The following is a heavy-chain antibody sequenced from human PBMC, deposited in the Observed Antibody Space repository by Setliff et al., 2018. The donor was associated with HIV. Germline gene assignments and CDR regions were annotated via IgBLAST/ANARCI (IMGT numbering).Heavy chain of an antibody. Sequence: GASVTVSCQASGSSLTSYSIHWVRQAPAQGLEWMGYINTNTGNPTYAQGFTGRFVFSVDTPVSTAYLQIFSLKAEDTAVYYCTRDHTPPPNYDFWSGQIDLRNIFYYMDVWGTGSPVTV. CDR1: GSSLTSYS. J-gene: IGHJ6*03. D-gene: IGHD3-3*01. CDR3: TRDHTPPPNYDFWSGQIDLRNIFYYMDV. V-gene: IGHV7-4-1*01. CDR2: INTNTGNP.